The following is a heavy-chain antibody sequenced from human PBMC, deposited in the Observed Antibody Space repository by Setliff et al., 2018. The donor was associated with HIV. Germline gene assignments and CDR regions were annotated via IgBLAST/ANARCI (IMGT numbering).Heavy chain of an antibody. CDR3: TRHPLRPGIAGYFYFVDL. CDR2: IFPGDSET. CDR1: GYSFPNGW. V-gene: IGHV5-51*01. Sequence: PGESLKISCKDSGYSFPNGWIGWVRQQPGKGLEWVAIIFPGDSETRYSPSFAGPVTISVDRSLNTVYLQWSRLRASDTAIYYCTRHPLRPGIAGYFYFVDLWGTGTTVTVSS. D-gene: IGHD3-9*01. J-gene: IGHJ6*03.